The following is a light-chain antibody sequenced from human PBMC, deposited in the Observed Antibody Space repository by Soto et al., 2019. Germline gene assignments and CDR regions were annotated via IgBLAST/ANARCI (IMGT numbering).Light chain of an antibody. CDR1: QSVSSW. Sequence: DIQMTQSPSTLSASVGDTITITCRASQSVSSWLAWYHQKPGQAPKLLIYGASSLESGVPARFSGSGSGTEFSLTITSLPPDDFATYYCQQYNYYPYTFGGGTKLEIK. CDR3: QQYNYYPYT. J-gene: IGKJ2*01. CDR2: GAS. V-gene: IGKV1-5*01.